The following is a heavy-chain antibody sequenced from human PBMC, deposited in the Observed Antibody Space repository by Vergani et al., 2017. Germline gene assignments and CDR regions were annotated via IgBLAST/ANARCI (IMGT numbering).Heavy chain of an antibody. J-gene: IGHJ4*02. CDR3: ARQSRDVFCTNGVCPLGY. Sequence: EVQLLESGGDLVQPGGSLRLSCAASGFTFIMHAMSWVRQAPGKGLEWVSTLSASDRRTHYADSVKGRFTISRDNAKNSLHLQMNNLRAEDTAVYYWARQSRDVFCTNGVCPLGYWGQGALVTVSS. CDR1: GFTFIMHA. V-gene: IGHV3-23*01. CDR2: LSASDRRT. D-gene: IGHD2-8*01.